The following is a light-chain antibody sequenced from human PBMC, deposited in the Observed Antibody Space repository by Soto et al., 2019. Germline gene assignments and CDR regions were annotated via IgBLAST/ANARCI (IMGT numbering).Light chain of an antibody. J-gene: IGLJ2*01. Sequence: VLTQSSSASASLGSSVKLTCTLSSGHSSYIIAWHQQQPGKAPRYLMKLEGSGSYNKGSGVPDRFSGSSSGADRYLTISNLQSEDEADYYCETWDSNTRVFGGGTQLTVL. V-gene: IGLV4-60*03. CDR3: ETWDSNTRV. CDR2: LEGSGSY. CDR1: SGHSSYI.